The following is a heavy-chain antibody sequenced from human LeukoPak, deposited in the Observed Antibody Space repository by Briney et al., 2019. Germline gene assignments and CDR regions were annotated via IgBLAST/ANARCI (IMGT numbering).Heavy chain of an antibody. J-gene: IGHJ4*02. Sequence: GGSLRLSCAASGFTFSVFWMSWVRQAPGKWLEWVANIKQDGSEKYYVDSVKGRFTISRDNDNNSMYLQINSLRAEGTAVYYCARSHGGYFAYWGQGTLVTVSS. CDR2: IKQDGSEK. CDR3: ARSHGGYFAY. CDR1: GFTFSVFW. V-gene: IGHV3-7*01. D-gene: IGHD2-15*01.